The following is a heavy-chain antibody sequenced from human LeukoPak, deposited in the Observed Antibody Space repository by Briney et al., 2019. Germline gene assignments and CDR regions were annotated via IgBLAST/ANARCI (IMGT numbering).Heavy chain of an antibody. V-gene: IGHV3-7*03. CDR2: INQDGTEK. D-gene: IGHD2-15*01. J-gene: IGHJ4*02. Sequence: GGSLRLSCAASGFTFSSYWMSWVRQAPGEGLEWVAKINQDGTEKAYVDSVRGRFTISRDNAKNSLFLQMNSLRAEDTAIYYCTTDTWYSAGHWGQGTLVTVSS. CDR3: TTDTWYSAGH. CDR1: GFTFSSYW.